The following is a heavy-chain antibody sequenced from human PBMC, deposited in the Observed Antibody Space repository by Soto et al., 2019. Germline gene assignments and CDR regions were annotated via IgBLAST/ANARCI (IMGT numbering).Heavy chain of an antibody. CDR2: IYYSEST. V-gene: IGHV4-59*01. CDR1: GDSISAYY. J-gene: IGHJ4*02. CDR3: ARGGWSLDY. Sequence: SSETLSLTCSVSGDSISAYYWIWIRQPPGKGLEWIGYIYYSESTNYNPSLKSRVTISVDTSKNQFSLKLSSVTAADTAVYYCARGGWSLDYWGQGTLVTVSS. D-gene: IGHD6-19*01.